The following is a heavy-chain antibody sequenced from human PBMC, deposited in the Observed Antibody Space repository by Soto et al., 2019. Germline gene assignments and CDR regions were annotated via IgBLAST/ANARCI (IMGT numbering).Heavy chain of an antibody. CDR3: ARTWGPTNDP. J-gene: IGHJ5*02. D-gene: IGHD3-16*01. Sequence: PSETLSLTCTVSGVSITSDCSCWSWIRQPPGKGLEWIGYIFYSGSTNYNPSLKSQVTISVDTSKNQFSLKLSSVTAADTAVYYCARTWGPTNDPWGQGTLVTVSS. CDR2: IFYSGST. CDR1: GVSITSDCSC. V-gene: IGHV4-61*01.